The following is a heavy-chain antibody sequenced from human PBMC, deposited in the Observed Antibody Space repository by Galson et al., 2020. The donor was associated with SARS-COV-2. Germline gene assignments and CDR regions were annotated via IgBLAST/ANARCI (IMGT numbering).Heavy chain of an antibody. Sequence: KIGESLKISCAASGFTFSDYYMSWIRQAPGKGLEWVSYISSSGSTIYYADSVKGRFTISRDNAKNSLYLQMNSLRAEDTAVYYCARAVRRGSDYYGMDVWGQGTTVTVSS. CDR3: ARAVRRGSDYYGMDV. V-gene: IGHV3-11*01. CDR1: GFTFSDYY. D-gene: IGHD3-16*01. CDR2: ISSSGSTI. J-gene: IGHJ6*02.